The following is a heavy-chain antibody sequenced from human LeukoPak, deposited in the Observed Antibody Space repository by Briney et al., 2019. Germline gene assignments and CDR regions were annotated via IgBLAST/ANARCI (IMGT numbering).Heavy chain of an antibody. Sequence: GGSLRLSCAASGFTFSSFWMHWVRQAPGKGLEWVAVISYDGSNKYYADSVKGRFTISRDNSKNTLYLQMNSLRAEDTAVYYCARESPYYYDSSGYYSPFFDYWGQGTLVTVSS. J-gene: IGHJ4*02. CDR3: ARESPYYYDSSGYYSPFFDY. V-gene: IGHV3-30-3*01. CDR1: GFTFSSFW. CDR2: ISYDGSNK. D-gene: IGHD3-22*01.